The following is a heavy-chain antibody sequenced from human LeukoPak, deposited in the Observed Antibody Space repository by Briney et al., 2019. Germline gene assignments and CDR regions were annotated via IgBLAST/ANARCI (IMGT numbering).Heavy chain of an antibody. Sequence: GGSLRLSCAASGFTFSTYWMGWVRHAPGKALEWVAKIKEDGSDKQYVDSVKGRFTISRDNAKNSLQLQMDSLRVEDTAVYYCGRDQGYGGTCDNWGQGTLVTVSS. D-gene: IGHD4-23*01. CDR1: GFTFSTYW. V-gene: IGHV3-7*01. J-gene: IGHJ4*02. CDR3: GRDQGYGGTCDN. CDR2: IKEDGSDK.